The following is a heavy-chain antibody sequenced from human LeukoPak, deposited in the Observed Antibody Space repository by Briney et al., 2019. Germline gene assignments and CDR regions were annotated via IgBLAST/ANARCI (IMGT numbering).Heavy chain of an antibody. CDR1: GGSISSYY. CDR3: ARAVADAFDI. D-gene: IGHD6-19*01. V-gene: IGHV4-59*08. Sequence: PSETLSLTCTVSGGSISSYYWSWIRQPPGKGLEWIGYIYYSGSTNYNPSPKSRVTISVDTSKNQFSLKLSSVTAADTAVYYCARAVADAFDIWGQGTMVTVSS. CDR2: IYYSGST. J-gene: IGHJ3*02.